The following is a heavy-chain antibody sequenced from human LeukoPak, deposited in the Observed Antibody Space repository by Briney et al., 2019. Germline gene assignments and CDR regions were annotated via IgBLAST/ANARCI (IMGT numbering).Heavy chain of an antibody. CDR2: IRASGGAT. Sequence: GGSLRLSCVVSGFTFSPYSMNWVRQAPGKGLEWVSGIRASGGATYYADSVKGRFTISRDNSKSTLYLQMISLTAEDTAIYYCAKATGNLGNWGQGTLVTVSS. CDR3: AKATGNLGN. V-gene: IGHV3-23*01. D-gene: IGHD1-1*01. CDR1: GFTFSPYS. J-gene: IGHJ4*02.